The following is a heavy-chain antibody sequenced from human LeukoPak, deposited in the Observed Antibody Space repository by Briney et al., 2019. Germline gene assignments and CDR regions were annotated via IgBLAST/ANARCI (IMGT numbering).Heavy chain of an antibody. J-gene: IGHJ4*02. V-gene: IGHV1-69*04. CDR2: IIPILGIA. D-gene: IGHD6-19*01. Sequence: SVKVSCKASGYTFTSYGISWVRQAPGQGLEWMGRIIPILGIANYAQKFQGRVTITADKSTSTAYMELSSLRSEDTAVYYCARDSSGWHPLDYWGQGTLVTVSS. CDR1: GYTFTSYG. CDR3: ARDSSGWHPLDY.